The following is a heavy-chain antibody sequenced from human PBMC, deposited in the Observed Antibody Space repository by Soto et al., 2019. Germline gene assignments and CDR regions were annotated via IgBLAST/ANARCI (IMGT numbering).Heavy chain of an antibody. Sequence: SVKVSCKASGGTFSSYAISWVRQAPGQGLEWMGGIIPIFGTANYAQKFQGRVTITADKSTSAAYMELSSLRSEDTAVYYCARVGEAVAGTQYYFDYWGQGTLVTVS. D-gene: IGHD6-19*01. J-gene: IGHJ4*02. CDR2: IIPIFGTA. V-gene: IGHV1-69*06. CDR3: ARVGEAVAGTQYYFDY. CDR1: GGTFSSYA.